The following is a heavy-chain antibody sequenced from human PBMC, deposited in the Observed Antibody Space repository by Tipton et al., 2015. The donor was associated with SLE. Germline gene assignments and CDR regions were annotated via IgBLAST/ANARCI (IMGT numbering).Heavy chain of an antibody. Sequence: TLSLTCTVSGDSITNSNYNWGWIRQSPGKGLGWIGGISYSGDTNYNPSLMSRVTIPRDTSKNQFSLKLSFVTAADTAFYYCARIEDFWSGRIDYWGQGTLITVSS. CDR1: GDSITNSNYN. V-gene: IGHV4-39*07. D-gene: IGHD3-3*01. CDR3: ARIEDFWSGRIDY. J-gene: IGHJ4*02. CDR2: ISYSGDT.